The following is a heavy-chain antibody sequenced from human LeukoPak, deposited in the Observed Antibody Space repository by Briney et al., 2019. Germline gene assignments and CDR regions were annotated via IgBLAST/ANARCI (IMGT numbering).Heavy chain of an antibody. CDR3: ARASYCSDGSCYSDY. CDR2: ISAYNGNT. CDR1: GCTFTSYS. D-gene: IGHD2-15*01. J-gene: IGHJ4*02. V-gene: IGHV1-18*01. Sequence: ASVKVSCKASGCTFTSYSISWVRQAPGQGLEWMGWISAYNGNTIYAQKVKGRVTMTTDTSTSTAYMELRSLKSDDTAVYYCARASYCSDGSCYSDYWDQGTLVTVSS.